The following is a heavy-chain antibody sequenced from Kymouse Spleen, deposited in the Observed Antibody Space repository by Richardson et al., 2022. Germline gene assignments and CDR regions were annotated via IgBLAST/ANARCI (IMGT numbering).Heavy chain of an antibody. CDR3: ARTRAGTTGTTDYYGMDV. Sequence: QVQLVQSGAEVKKPGSSVKVSCKASGGTFSSYAISWVRQAPGQGLEWMGGIIPIFGTANYAQKFQGRVTITTDESTSTAYMELSSLRSEDTAVYYCARTRAGTTGTTDYYGMDVWGQGTTVTVSS. D-gene: IGHD1-1*01. V-gene: IGHV1-69*05. CDR2: IIPIFGTA. J-gene: IGHJ6*02. CDR1: GGTFSSYA.